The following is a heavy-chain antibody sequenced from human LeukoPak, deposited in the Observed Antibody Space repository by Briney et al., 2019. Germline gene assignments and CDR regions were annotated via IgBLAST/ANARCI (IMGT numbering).Heavy chain of an antibody. CDR3: ARGGSYYVIDY. Sequence: SETPSLTCTVSGGSISSYYWSWIRQPPGEGLEWIGYIYYSGSTNYNPSLKSRVTISVDTSKNQFSLKLSSVTAADTAVYYCARGGSYYVIDYWGQGTLVTVSS. J-gene: IGHJ4*02. V-gene: IGHV4-59*01. CDR2: IYYSGST. CDR1: GGSISSYY. D-gene: IGHD1-26*01.